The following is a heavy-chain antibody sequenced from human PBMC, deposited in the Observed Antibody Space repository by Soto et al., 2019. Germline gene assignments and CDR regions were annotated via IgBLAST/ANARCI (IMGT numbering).Heavy chain of an antibody. CDR1: GFTFHEYA. Sequence: EVQLIESGGGWVQPGTSLRVSCVASGFTFHEYAIHWVRQAPGKGLEWVSGISSDGDTIAYADSVQGRFTVFRDNAKNSLYLQMNSLRAADTALYYCTKGGYDLIYYFGMDVWGQGTTVTVSS. CDR3: TKGGYDLIYYFGMDV. V-gene: IGHV3-9*01. D-gene: IGHD5-12*01. J-gene: IGHJ6*02. CDR2: ISSDGDTI.